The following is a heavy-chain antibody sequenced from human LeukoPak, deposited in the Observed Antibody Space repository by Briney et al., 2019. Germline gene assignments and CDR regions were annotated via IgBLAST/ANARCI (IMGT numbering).Heavy chain of an antibody. CDR3: ARDVHDYGDY. Sequence: ASVKVSCKASGYTFTSYGISWVRQAPGQGLEWMGWISGDNGNTNYAQKVQGRVTITADKSTSTAYMELSSLRSEDTAVYYCARDVHDYGDYWGQGTLVTVSS. CDR1: GYTFTSYG. V-gene: IGHV1-18*01. D-gene: IGHD3-10*02. J-gene: IGHJ4*02. CDR2: ISGDNGNT.